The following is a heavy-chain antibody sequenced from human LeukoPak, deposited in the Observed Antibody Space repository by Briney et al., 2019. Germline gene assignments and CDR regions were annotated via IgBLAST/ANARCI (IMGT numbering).Heavy chain of an antibody. D-gene: IGHD3-22*01. CDR3: AKDRALSDYYYDSSGSLDY. CDR2: ISYDGSNK. J-gene: IGHJ4*02. CDR1: GFTFSSNG. Sequence: PGGSLRLSCAASGFTFSSNGMHWVRQAPGKGLEWVAVISYDGSNKYYADSVKGRFTISRDNSKNTLYLQMNSLRAEDTAVYYCAKDRALSDYYYDSSGSLDYWGQGTLVTVSS. V-gene: IGHV3-30*18.